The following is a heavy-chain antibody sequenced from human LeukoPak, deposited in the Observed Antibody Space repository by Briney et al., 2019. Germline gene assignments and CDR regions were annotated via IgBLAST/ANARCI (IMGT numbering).Heavy chain of an antibody. CDR2: INHSGST. CDR3: ARHPWYYGSGSYYNWFDP. CDR1: GGSFSGYY. Sequence: SETLSLTCAVYGGSFSGYYWSWIRQPPGKGLEWIGQINHSGSTNYNPSLKSRVTISVDTSKNQFSLKLSSVTAADTAVYYCARHPWYYGSGSYYNWFDPWGQGTLVTVSS. D-gene: IGHD3-10*01. V-gene: IGHV4-34*01. J-gene: IGHJ5*02.